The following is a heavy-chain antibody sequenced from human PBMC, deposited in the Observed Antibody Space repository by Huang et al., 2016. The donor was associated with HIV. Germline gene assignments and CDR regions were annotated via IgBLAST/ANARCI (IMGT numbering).Heavy chain of an antibody. V-gene: IGHV1-69*13. D-gene: IGHD4-4*01. CDR2: LMPVFDSP. Sequence: QVQLLQSGAEVKKPGSSVKVSCKASGGPFRSYSIAWVRQAPGQGLEWSASLMPVFDSPNYAQKLKGRVRVTADESTSTVYMELRDLRPDDTAVYFCARGSLEYSVSSSLDYWGQGTHVTVSS. CDR1: GGPFRSYS. CDR3: ARGSLEYSVSSSLDY. J-gene: IGHJ4*02.